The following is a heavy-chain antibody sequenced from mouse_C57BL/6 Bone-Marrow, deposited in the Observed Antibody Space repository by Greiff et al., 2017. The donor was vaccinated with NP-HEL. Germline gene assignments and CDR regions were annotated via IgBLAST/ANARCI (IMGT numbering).Heavy chain of an antibody. Sequence: EVKVEESGGGLVKPGGSLKLSCAATGFTFRDYGMHWVRPAPEKGLEWVAYISSGRSNIYYADTVKGRFTISRDNAKNTLFLQMTSLRSEDTAMYYCARPRLSAWFAYWGQGTLVTVSA. CDR2: ISSGRSNI. CDR1: GFTFRDYG. V-gene: IGHV5-17*01. D-gene: IGHD3-2*02. CDR3: ARPRLSAWFAY. J-gene: IGHJ3*01.